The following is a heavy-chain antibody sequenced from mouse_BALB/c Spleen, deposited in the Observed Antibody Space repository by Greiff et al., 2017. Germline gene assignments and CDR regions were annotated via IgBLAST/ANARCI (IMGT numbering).Heavy chain of an antibody. Sequence: QVQLKESGPGLVAPSQSLSITCTVSGFSLTSYGVHWVRQPPGKGLEWLGVIWAGGSTNYYSALMSRLSISKDNSKSQVFLKMNSLQTDDTAMYYCASYGNYVSWFAYWGQGTLVTVSA. D-gene: IGHD2-1*01. J-gene: IGHJ3*01. V-gene: IGHV2-9*02. CDR1: GFSLTSYG. CDR3: ASYGNYVSWFAY. CDR2: IWAGGST.